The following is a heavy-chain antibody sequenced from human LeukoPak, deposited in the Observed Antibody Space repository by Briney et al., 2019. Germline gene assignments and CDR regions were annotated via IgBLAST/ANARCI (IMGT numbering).Heavy chain of an antibody. J-gene: IGHJ4*02. Sequence: GGSLRLSCAASGFTFDDYGMSWVRQAPGKGLEWVAVISYDGSNKYYADSVKGRFTISRDNSKNTLYLQMNSLRAEDTAVYYCAKDRSISSGWYGSRAHDYWGQGTLVTVSS. V-gene: IGHV3-30*18. CDR2: ISYDGSNK. D-gene: IGHD6-19*01. CDR1: GFTFDDYG. CDR3: AKDRSISSGWYGSRAHDY.